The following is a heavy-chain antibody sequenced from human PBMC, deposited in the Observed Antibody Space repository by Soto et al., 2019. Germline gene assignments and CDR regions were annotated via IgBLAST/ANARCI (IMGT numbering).Heavy chain of an antibody. CDR3: AKGLYDNSGYYYSN. V-gene: IGHV3-23*01. J-gene: IGHJ4*02. CDR2: ISSSGGTQ. Sequence: GSLRLSCAASEFDFRIYVMSWDRQAPGKGLEWVSSISSSGGTQYYGDSVKGRFIISRDNSKDTLYLQMHSLRAEDTAVYFCAKGLYDNSGYYYSNWGQGTLVTVSS. CDR1: EFDFRIYV. D-gene: IGHD3-22*01.